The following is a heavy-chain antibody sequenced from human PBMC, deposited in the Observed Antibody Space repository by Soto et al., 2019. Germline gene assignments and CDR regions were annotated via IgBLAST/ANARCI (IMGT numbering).Heavy chain of an antibody. V-gene: IGHV1-8*01. CDR1: GYSFSTYD. D-gene: IGHD2-2*02. CDR3: ARPYCDSTSCYTDWFDP. J-gene: IGHJ5*02. CDR2: VNPKIGNT. Sequence: QVQLVQSGAEVKKPGASVKVSCKASGYSFSTYDINWVRQAAGQGLEWMGWVNPKIGNTDYAQRFRGRVTMTSNTSISTAYMELSDLTPEDTAVYYCARPYCDSTSCYTDWFDPWGQGTLVTVSS.